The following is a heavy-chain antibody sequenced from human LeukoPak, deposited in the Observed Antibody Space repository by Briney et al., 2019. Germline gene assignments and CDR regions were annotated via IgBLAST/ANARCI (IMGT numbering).Heavy chain of an antibody. J-gene: IGHJ4*02. CDR1: GGTFSSYA. D-gene: IGHD3-22*01. V-gene: IGHV1-69*13. CDR3: ARDYYDSSGYPGY. CDR2: IIPIFGTA. Sequence: SVKVSCKASGGTFSSYAISWVRQAPGQGLEWMGGIIPIFGTASYAQKFQGRVTITADESTSTAYMELSSLRSDDTAVYYCARDYYDSSGYPGYWGQGTLVTVSS.